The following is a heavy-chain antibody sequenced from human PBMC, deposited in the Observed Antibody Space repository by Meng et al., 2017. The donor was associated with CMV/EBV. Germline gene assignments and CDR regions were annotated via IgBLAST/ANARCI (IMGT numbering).Heavy chain of an antibody. CDR2: IYYSGST. Sequence: SETLSLTCTVSGGSISSSSYYWGWIRQPPGKGLEWIGRIYYSGSTYYNPSLKSRVTISGDTSKNQFSLKLSSVTAADTAVYYCASGALGYCSGGSCYPPYYGMDVWGQGTTVTVSS. D-gene: IGHD2-15*01. CDR3: ASGALGYCSGGSCYPPYYGMDV. J-gene: IGHJ6*02. CDR1: GGSISSSSYY. V-gene: IGHV4-39*07.